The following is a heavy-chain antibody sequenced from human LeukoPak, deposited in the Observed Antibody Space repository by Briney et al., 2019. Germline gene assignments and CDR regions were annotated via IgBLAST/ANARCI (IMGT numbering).Heavy chain of an antibody. CDR1: GFTFTNYW. D-gene: IGHD3-22*01. V-gene: IGHV3-74*01. J-gene: IGHJ5*02. Sequence: GGSLRLSCAASGFTFTNYWMHWVRQAPGKGLVWVSRINSDGSSTTYADSVKGRFTISRDNAKNTLYLQMNSLRDDDTAVYYCARVSGTDSSGYVLWFDPWGQGDLVTVSS. CDR3: ARVSGTDSSGYVLWFDP. CDR2: INSDGSST.